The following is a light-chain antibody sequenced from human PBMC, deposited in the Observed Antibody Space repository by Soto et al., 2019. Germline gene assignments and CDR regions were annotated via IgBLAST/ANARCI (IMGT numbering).Light chain of an antibody. V-gene: IGLV1-44*01. CDR2: SKN. CDR1: SSNIGSNT. J-gene: IGLJ3*02. Sequence: QSVLTQPPSASGTPGQRVTVSCSGSSSNIGSNTVNWFQQLPGTAPKLLIYSKNQRPSGVPDRFSGSESGTSASLAISGLQAEDEADYYCQSYDSSLSGWVFGGGTKVTVL. CDR3: QSYDSSLSGWV.